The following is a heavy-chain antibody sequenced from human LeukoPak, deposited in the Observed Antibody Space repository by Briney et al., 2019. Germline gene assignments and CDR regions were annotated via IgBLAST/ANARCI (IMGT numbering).Heavy chain of an antibody. CDR3: ARGVYYDFWSGYYGAFDI. V-gene: IGHV3-7*01. Sequence: GGSLRLSCAASGFTFSSHWMSWVRQAPGKGLEWVANIKQDGSDKYYVDSVKGRFTISRDNAKNSLYLQMNSLRAEDTAVYYCARGVYYDFWSGYYGAFDIWGQGTMVTVSS. J-gene: IGHJ3*02. CDR2: IKQDGSDK. CDR1: GFTFSSHW. D-gene: IGHD3-3*01.